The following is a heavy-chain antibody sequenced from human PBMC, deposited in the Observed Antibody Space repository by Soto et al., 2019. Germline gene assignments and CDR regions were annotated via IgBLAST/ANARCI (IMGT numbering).Heavy chain of an antibody. D-gene: IGHD3-10*01. J-gene: IGHJ4*02. CDR3: ARAGTMVRGVIITRSFYYFDY. CDR1: GYTFTSYD. Sequence: ASVKVSCKASGYTFTSYDINWVRQATGQGLEWMGWMNPNSGNTGYAQKFQGRVTMTRNTSISTAYMELSSLRSEDTAVYYCARAGTMVRGVIITRSFYYFDYWGQGTLVTVSS. CDR2: MNPNSGNT. V-gene: IGHV1-8*01.